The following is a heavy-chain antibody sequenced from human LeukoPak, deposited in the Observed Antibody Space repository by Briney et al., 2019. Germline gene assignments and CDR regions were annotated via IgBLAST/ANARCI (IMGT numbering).Heavy chain of an antibody. CDR2: IYYSGST. D-gene: IGHD1-26*01. CDR3: ARSSGSGPWY. J-gene: IGHJ4*02. V-gene: IGHV4-39*01. Sequence: PSETLSLTCTVSGGSISSSSYYWGWIRQPPGKGVEWIGSIYYSGSTYYNPSLKSRVTISVDTSKNQFSLKLSSVTAADTAVYYCARSSGSGPWYWGQGTLVTVSS. CDR1: GGSISSSSYY.